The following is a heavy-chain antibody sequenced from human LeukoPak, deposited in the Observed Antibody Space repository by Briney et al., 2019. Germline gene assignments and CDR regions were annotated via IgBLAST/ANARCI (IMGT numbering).Heavy chain of an antibody. D-gene: IGHD6-13*01. V-gene: IGHV4-34*01. CDR3: VRGYSSSWFYYYYGMGV. Sequence: SETLSLTCAVYGGSFSGYYWSWIRQPPGKGLEWIGEINHSGSTNYNPSLKSRVTISVDTSKNQFSLKLSSVTAADTAVYYCVRGYSSSWFYYYYGMGVWGQGTTVTVSS. CDR1: GGSFSGYY. CDR2: INHSGST. J-gene: IGHJ6*02.